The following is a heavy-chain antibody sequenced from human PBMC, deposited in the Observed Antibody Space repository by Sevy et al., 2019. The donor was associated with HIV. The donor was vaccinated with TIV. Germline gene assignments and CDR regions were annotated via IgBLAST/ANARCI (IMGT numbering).Heavy chain of an antibody. V-gene: IGHV3-7*01. D-gene: IGHD1-20*01. J-gene: IGHJ4*02. Sequence: GGSLRLSCAASGFTFSSYWMTWVRQAPGKGLEWVANIRQDATEGYYVDSVRGRFTISRDNTKDALYLQMNSLRAEDTAVYYCARVGRFFNYYFDYWGQGTLVPVSS. CDR1: GFTFSSYW. CDR2: IRQDATEG. CDR3: ARVGRFFNYYFDY.